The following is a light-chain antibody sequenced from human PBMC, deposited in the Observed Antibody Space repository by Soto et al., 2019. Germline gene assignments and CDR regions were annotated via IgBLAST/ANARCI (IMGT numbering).Light chain of an antibody. CDR2: GAS. J-gene: IGKJ4*01. CDR3: QQYYTWPFT. V-gene: IGKV3-15*01. CDR1: QGVSRK. Sequence: EIVMTQSPATLSVAPGERVTFSCRASQGVSRKLAWYQHKPGQAPRLLISGASTGATGIPARFSGSGSGTEFTLTISSLQSEDCAVYYCQQYYTWPFTFGGGTKVEIK.